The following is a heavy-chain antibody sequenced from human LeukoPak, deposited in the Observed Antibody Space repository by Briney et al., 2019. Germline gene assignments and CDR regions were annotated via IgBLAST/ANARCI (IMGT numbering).Heavy chain of an antibody. CDR2: ISSSSTYK. CDR3: ARAAPYYYDSFDY. V-gene: IGHV3-21*01. J-gene: IGHJ4*02. CDR1: GFTFSSYS. D-gene: IGHD3-22*01. Sequence: PGGSLRLSCAASGFTFSSYSMNWVRQAPGKGLEWVSSISSSSTYKYYADSVRGRFTISRDNAKNSLYLQMNSLGVEDTAIYYCARAAPYYYDSFDYWGQGTLVTVSS.